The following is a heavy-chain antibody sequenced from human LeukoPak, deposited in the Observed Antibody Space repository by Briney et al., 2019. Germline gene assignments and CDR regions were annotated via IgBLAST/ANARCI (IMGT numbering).Heavy chain of an antibody. V-gene: IGHV3-11*05. CDR3: ARVHSSGWYWFDP. J-gene: IGHJ5*02. D-gene: IGHD6-19*01. CDR1: GFTFSDYY. CDR2: ISSSSSYT. Sequence: GGSLRLSCAASGFTFSDYYMSWIRQAPGKGLEWVSYISSSSSYTNYADSVKGRFTIPRDNAKNSLYLQMNSLRAEDTAVYYCARVHSSGWYWFDPWGQGTLVTVSS.